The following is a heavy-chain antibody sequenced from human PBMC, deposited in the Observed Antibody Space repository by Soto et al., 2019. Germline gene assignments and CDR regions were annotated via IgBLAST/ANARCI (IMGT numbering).Heavy chain of an antibody. V-gene: IGHV3-30*18. Sequence: QVPLVESGGGVVQPGRSLRLSCAASGFTFSSYGMHWVRQAPGKGLEWVAVISYDGSNQYYADSVKGRFTISRDNSKNTLYLQMNSLRAEDTAVYYCAKETYSGPLDYWGQGTLVTVSS. CDR2: ISYDGSNQ. CDR3: AKETYSGPLDY. D-gene: IGHD2-15*01. CDR1: GFTFSSYG. J-gene: IGHJ4*02.